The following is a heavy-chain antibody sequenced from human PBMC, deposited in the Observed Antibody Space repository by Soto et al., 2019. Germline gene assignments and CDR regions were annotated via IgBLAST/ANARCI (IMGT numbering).Heavy chain of an antibody. CDR1: GGSISSGGYY. Sequence: SETLSLTCTVSGGSISSGGYYWSWICQHPGKGLEWIGYIYYSGSTYYNPSLKSRVTISVDTSKNQFSLKLSSVTAADTAVYYCARGKAYYYYMDVWGKGTTVTVSS. CDR3: ARGKAYYYYMDV. V-gene: IGHV4-31*03. J-gene: IGHJ6*03. CDR2: IYYSGST.